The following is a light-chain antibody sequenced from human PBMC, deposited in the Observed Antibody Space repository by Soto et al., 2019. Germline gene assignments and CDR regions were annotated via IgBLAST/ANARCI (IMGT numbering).Light chain of an antibody. CDR2: GAS. V-gene: IGKV3-20*01. J-gene: IGKJ4*01. CDR3: QQYGSSPLT. Sequence: EIVLTQSPGTLSLSPGERATLSCRASQSGSSSYLAWYQQKPGQAPRLLIYGASSRATGIPDRFSGSGSGTDFTLTISRLEPEDFAVYYCQQYGSSPLTFGGGTKVEIQ. CDR1: QSGSSSY.